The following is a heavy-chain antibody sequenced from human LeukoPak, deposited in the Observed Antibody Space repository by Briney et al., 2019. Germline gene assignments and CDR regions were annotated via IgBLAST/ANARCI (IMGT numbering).Heavy chain of an antibody. V-gene: IGHV4-4*07. J-gene: IGHJ5*02. Sequence: TSSETLSLTCTVSGGSISRYHWSWIRQPAGKGLEWIGRIYSSGSTNYNASLKSRVTMSVDTSKNQFSLKLSSVTAADTAVYYCAAISLAGQGNRFDPWGQGTLVTVSS. CDR2: IYSSGST. D-gene: IGHD6-19*01. CDR3: AAISLAGQGNRFDP. CDR1: GGSISRYH.